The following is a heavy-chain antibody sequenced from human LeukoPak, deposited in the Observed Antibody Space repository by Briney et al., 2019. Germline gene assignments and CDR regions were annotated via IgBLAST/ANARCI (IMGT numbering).Heavy chain of an antibody. Sequence: PGGSLRLSCAASGFTFSSYWMHWVRQAPGKGLVWVSHINSDESTSTYADSVKGRFTISRDNSKNTLYLQMNSLRAEDTALYYCAKDYYDGSGYPEYFQHWGQGTLVTVSS. V-gene: IGHV3-74*01. CDR2: INSDESTS. J-gene: IGHJ1*01. CDR1: GFTFSSYW. D-gene: IGHD3-22*01. CDR3: AKDYYDGSGYPEYFQH.